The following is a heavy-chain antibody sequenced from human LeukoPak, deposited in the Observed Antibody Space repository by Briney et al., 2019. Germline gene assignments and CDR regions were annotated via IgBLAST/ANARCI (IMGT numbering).Heavy chain of an antibody. V-gene: IGHV4-39*07. CDR1: GGSISSGDYY. CDR3: ARFSRFGEGY. D-gene: IGHD3-10*01. Sequence: PSETLSLPCTVSGGSISSGDYYWSWIRQPPGKGLEWIGEINHSGSTNYNPSLKSRVTISVDTSKNQFSLKLSSVTAADTAVYYCARFSRFGEGYWGQGTLVTVSS. J-gene: IGHJ4*02. CDR2: INHSGST.